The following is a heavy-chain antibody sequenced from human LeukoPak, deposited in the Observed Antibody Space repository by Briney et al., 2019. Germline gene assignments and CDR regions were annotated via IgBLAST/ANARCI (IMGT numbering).Heavy chain of an antibody. CDR1: GGSFSGYY. D-gene: IGHD6-6*01. CDR3: AREEASGWFAP. J-gene: IGHJ5*02. CDR2: INHSRST. V-gene: IGHV4-34*01. Sequence: ASETLSLTCAVYGGSFSGYYWSWIRQPPGKGLEWIGEINHSRSTNYNPSLKSRVTISVDTSKNQFTLKLSSVTAADTAVYYCAREEASGWFAPWGQGTLVTVSS.